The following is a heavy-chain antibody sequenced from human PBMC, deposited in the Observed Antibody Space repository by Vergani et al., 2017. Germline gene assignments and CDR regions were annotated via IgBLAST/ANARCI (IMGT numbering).Heavy chain of an antibody. J-gene: IGHJ6*03. Sequence: QVQLVQSGAEVKKPGASVKVSCKVSGYTLTELSMHWVRQAPGKGLEWMGGFDPEDGETIYAQKFQGRVTITADKSTSTAYMELSSLRSEDTAVYYCARGSISGSYWGPWDYYYYYMDVWGKGTTVTVSS. CDR2: FDPEDGET. V-gene: IGHV1-24*01. CDR3: ARGSISGSYWGPWDYYYYYMDV. CDR1: GYTLTELS. D-gene: IGHD1-26*01.